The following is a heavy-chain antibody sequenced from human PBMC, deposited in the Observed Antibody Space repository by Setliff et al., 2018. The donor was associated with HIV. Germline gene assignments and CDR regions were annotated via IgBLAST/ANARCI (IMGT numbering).Heavy chain of an antibody. V-gene: IGHV4-4*07. CDR1: GGSISSHY. J-gene: IGHJ5*02. CDR3: ARDLPELTGRSFDP. D-gene: IGHD7-27*01. Sequence: SETLSLTCTVSGGSISSHYWSWIRQPAGKGLEWIGHIYTSGSTNYNPSLKSRVTISVDTSKNHFSLRLTSVTAADTAVYYCARDLPELTGRSFDPWGQGIQVTVSS. CDR2: IYTSGST.